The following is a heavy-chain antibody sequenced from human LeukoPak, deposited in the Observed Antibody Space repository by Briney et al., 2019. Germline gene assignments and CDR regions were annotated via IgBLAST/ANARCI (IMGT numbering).Heavy chain of an antibody. D-gene: IGHD1-1*01. J-gene: IGHJ5*02. CDR1: GGSISSGDYS. V-gene: IGHV4-30-2*01. Sequence: PSQTLSLTCAVSGGSISSGDYSWSWIRQPPGKGLEWIGYIFQSGSTYYNPSLKSRVTISVDRSKNQFSLKLSSVTVADTAVYYCARVGSDWNDVRYNWFDPRGQGTLVTVSS. CDR3: ARVGSDWNDVRYNWFDP. CDR2: IFQSGST.